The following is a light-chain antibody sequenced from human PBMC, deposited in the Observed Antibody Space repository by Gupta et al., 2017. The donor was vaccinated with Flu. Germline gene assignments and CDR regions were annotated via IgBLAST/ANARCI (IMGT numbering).Light chain of an antibody. J-gene: IGLJ1*01. Sequence: QSALTQPRSVSGSPGQSVTISCTGTSSDVGGYKYVSWYQQHPGKAPKLMFYDVSERPSGIPDRFSASKSGNTASLTISGLQAEDEADYYCCSYAGSYTYVFGTGTKVNVL. CDR3: CSYAGSYTYV. CDR1: SSDVGGYKY. CDR2: DVS. V-gene: IGLV2-11*01.